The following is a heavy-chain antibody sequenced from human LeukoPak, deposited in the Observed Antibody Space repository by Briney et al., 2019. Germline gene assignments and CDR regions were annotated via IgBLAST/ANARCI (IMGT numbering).Heavy chain of an antibody. CDR3: ARDRASVYYYYMDV. CDR1: GGSISSGSYY. J-gene: IGHJ6*03. CDR2: IYTSGST. Sequence: SQTLSLTCTVSGGSISSGSYYWSWIRQPARKGLEWIGRIYTSGSTNYNPSLKSRVTISVDTSKNQFSLKLSSVTAADTAVYYCARDRASVYYYYMDVWGKGTTVTVSS. V-gene: IGHV4-61*02. D-gene: IGHD3-10*01.